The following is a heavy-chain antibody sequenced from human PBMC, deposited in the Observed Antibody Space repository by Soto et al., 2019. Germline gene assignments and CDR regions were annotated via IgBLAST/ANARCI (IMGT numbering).Heavy chain of an antibody. J-gene: IGHJ6*02. D-gene: IGHD3-3*01. Sequence: SETLSLTCAVYGGSFSGYYWSWIRQPPGKGLEWIGYIYYSGSTNYNPSLKSRVTISVDTSKNQFSLKLSSVTAADTAVYYCARGDFWSGTDSYYYYYGMDVWGHGTTVTVSS. CDR1: GGSFSGYY. CDR3: ARGDFWSGTDSYYYYYGMDV. V-gene: IGHV4-59*01. CDR2: IYYSGST.